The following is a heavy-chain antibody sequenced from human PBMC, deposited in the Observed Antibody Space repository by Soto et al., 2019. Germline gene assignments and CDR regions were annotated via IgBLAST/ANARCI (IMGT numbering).Heavy chain of an antibody. V-gene: IGHV1-69*13. D-gene: IGHD6-13*01. CDR1: GGTFSSYA. CDR3: ARVRTSSWPHIIYYYYGMDV. CDR2: IIPIFGTA. J-gene: IGHJ6*02. Sequence: ASVKVSCKASGGTFSSYAISWVRQAPGRGLEWMGGIIPIFGTANYAQKFQGRVTITADESTSTAYMELSSLRSEDTAVYYCARVRTSSWPHIIYYYYGMDVWGQGTTVTVSS.